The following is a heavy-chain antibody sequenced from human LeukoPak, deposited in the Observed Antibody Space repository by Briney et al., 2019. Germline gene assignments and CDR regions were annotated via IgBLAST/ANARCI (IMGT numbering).Heavy chain of an antibody. CDR3: ARVLRYDFWSAYYFDY. CDR2: ISTYNGNT. V-gene: IGHV1-18*01. D-gene: IGHD3-3*01. Sequence: ASVKVSCKASGGTFSSYAITWVRQAPGQGLEWMAWISTYNGNTNYAQKVQGRVTMTTDTSTSTAYMELRSLRSDDTAVYYCARVLRYDFWSAYYFDYWGQGTLVTVSS. J-gene: IGHJ4*02. CDR1: GGTFSSYA.